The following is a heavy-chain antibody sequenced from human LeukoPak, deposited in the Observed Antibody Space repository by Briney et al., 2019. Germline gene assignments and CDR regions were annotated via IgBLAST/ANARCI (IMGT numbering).Heavy chain of an antibody. CDR2: IKQDGSEK. CDR3: AREGCSGGSCHPGY. CDR1: GFTFSSYW. Sequence: GSLRLSCAASGFTFSSYWMSWVRQAPGKGLEWVANIKQDGSEKYYVDSVKGRFTISRDNAKNSLYLQMNSLRAEDTAVYYCAREGCSGGSCHPGYWGQGTLVTVSS. D-gene: IGHD2-15*01. V-gene: IGHV3-7*01. J-gene: IGHJ4*02.